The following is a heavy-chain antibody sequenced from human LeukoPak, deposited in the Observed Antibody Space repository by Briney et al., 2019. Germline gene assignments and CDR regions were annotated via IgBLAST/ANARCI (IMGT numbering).Heavy chain of an antibody. CDR2: IYTSGST. V-gene: IGHV4-61*02. CDR3: AGHEDYGDYVDYFDY. CDR1: GGSISSGSYY. Sequence: SQTLSLTCTVSGGSISSGSYYWRWIRQPAGTGLEWIGRIYTSGSTNYNPSLKSRVTISVDTSKNQFSLKLSSVTAADTAVYYCAGHEDYGDYVDYFDYWGQGTLVTVSS. J-gene: IGHJ4*02. D-gene: IGHD4-17*01.